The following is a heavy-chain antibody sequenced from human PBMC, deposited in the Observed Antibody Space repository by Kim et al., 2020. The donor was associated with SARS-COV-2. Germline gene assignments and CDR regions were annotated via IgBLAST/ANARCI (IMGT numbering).Heavy chain of an antibody. J-gene: IGHJ6*02. V-gene: IGHV3-13*01. CDR3: VRGDYCSSTRCYYYGMDV. CDR2: IGTAGDT. CDR1: GFTLSRYD. D-gene: IGHD2-2*01. Sequence: GGSLRLSCAASGFTLSRYDMHWVRQATGKGLEWVSGIGTAGDTYYPGSVKGRFTISRENAKNSLYLQMNSLRAGDTAVYYCVRGDYCSSTRCYYYGMDVWGQGTTVTVSS.